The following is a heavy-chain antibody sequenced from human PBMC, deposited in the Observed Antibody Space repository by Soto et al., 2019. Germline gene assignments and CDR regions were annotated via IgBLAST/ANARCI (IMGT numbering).Heavy chain of an antibody. D-gene: IGHD6-25*01. J-gene: IGHJ3*02. CDR2: IIPIFGTP. V-gene: IGHV1-69*13. Sequence: GASVKVSCKASGGTFSSYAISWVRQAPGQGPEWMGGIIPIFGTPKYAQKFQGRVTITADESTSTAYMELNSLRSEDTAVYYCARDAHGYPLPQVAFDIRGQGTMVTVSS. CDR1: GGTFSSYA. CDR3: ARDAHGYPLPQVAFDI.